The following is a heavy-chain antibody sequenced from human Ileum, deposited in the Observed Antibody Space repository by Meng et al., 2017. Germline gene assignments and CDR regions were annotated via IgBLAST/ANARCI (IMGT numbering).Heavy chain of an antibody. D-gene: IGHD1-26*01. CDR3: VSGSYWGHFDY. J-gene: IGHJ4*02. CDR1: DYSISSGYF. V-gene: IGHV4-38-2*01. CDR2: FYHSGRT. Sequence: SETLSLTCAVPDYSISSGYFWGWIRQPPGKGLEWIGSFYHSGRTYYNPSLKSRVTISGDTSKNQFSLKLISMTAADTAVYFCVSGSYWGHFDYWGQGSLVTVSS.